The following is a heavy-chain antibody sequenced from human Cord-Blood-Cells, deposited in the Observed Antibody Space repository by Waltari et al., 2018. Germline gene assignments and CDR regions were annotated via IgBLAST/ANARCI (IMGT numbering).Heavy chain of an antibody. Sequence: QVQLVQSGAEVKKPGSSVKVSCKASGGTFSSYAISWVRQAPGQGLEWMGGIIPIFGTANYAQKCQGRVTITADESTSKAYMELSSLRSEDTAVYYCARSAITMVQGVMYYFDYWGQGTLVTVSS. J-gene: IGHJ4*02. V-gene: IGHV1-69*01. CDR3: ARSAITMVQGVMYYFDY. CDR2: IIPIFGTA. D-gene: IGHD3-10*01. CDR1: GGTFSSYA.